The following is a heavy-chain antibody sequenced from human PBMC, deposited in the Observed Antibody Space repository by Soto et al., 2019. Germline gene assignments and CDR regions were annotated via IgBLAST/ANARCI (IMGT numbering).Heavy chain of an antibody. J-gene: IGHJ2*01. CDR1: GGTFSSYA. CDR2: IIPIFGTA. V-gene: IGHV1-69*01. CDR3: ARRGQWLDRHGWYFDL. D-gene: IGHD6-19*01. Sequence: QVQLVQSGAEVNKPGSSVKVSCKASGGTFSSYAISWVRPAPGQGLELTGGIIPIFGTANYAQKFQGRVTLTADESTSTAYMELSSLRSEDTAVYYGARRGQWLDRHGWYFDLWGRGTLVTVSS.